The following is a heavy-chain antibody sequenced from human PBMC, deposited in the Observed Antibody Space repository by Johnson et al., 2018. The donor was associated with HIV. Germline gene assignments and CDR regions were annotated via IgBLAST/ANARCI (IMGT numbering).Heavy chain of an antibody. CDR2: ISYDGSNK. CDR3: ARDPTTQNSRLTGDFGAFDI. CDR1: GFTFSTYA. Sequence: QVQLVESGGGVVQPGRSLRLSCTASGFTFSTYAMHWVRRAPGKGLEWVAFISYDGSNKYYADSVKGRFTISRDNVKNSLYLQMNSLKVEDSALYYCARDPTTQNSRLTGDFGAFDIWGQGTMVTVSS. D-gene: IGHD7-27*01. V-gene: IGHV3-30*04. J-gene: IGHJ3*02.